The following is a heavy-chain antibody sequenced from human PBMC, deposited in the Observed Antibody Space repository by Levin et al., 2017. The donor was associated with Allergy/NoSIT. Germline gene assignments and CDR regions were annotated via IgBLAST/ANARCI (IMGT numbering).Heavy chain of an antibody. CDR1: GASLSGYY. Sequence: GSLRLSCNFSGASLSGYYWTWVRQSPGKGLEWIGEVCRSGGTMYNPSPKHRVSQSEEKPKWEYFLKLTCGADAEAAIYYCARRAVRGVVFDYVIDYWGQGTPVTVSS. J-gene: IGHJ4*02. CDR2: VCRSGGT. V-gene: IGHV4-34*01. CDR3: ARRAVRGVVFDYVIDY. D-gene: IGHD3-10*01.